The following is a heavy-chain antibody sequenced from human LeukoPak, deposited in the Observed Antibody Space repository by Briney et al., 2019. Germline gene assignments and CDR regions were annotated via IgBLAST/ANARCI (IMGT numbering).Heavy chain of an antibody. Sequence: PGGSLRLSCAASGFTFSGFAMSWVRQAPGKGLEWVSAISGSGGSTYYAVSVKGRFTISRDNSKNTLYLQMNSLRAEDTGVYYCARRVAVADNYFDYWGQGTLVTVSS. V-gene: IGHV3-23*01. CDR2: ISGSGGST. CDR3: ARRVAVADNYFDY. D-gene: IGHD6-19*01. CDR1: GFTFSGFA. J-gene: IGHJ4*02.